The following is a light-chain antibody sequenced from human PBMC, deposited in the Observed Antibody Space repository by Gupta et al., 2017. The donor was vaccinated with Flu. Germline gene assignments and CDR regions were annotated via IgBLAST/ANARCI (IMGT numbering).Light chain of an antibody. Sequence: SVLSQPLSASGTLGQRVTLSCSGSSPNIGSNTVNWYQQRPGTAPKLLIYSNNQRPSWVPDRFSGSKSGTSAALAISGLQAEDDADYYCAAWYDSRNGWVFGGGTKLTVL. J-gene: IGLJ3*02. CDR3: AAWYDSRNGWV. CDR1: SPNIGSNT. CDR2: SNN. V-gene: IGLV1-44*01.